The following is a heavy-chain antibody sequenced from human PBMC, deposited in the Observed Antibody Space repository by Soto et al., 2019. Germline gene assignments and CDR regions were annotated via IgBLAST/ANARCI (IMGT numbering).Heavy chain of an antibody. Sequence: EVQLVESGGGLVQPGGSLRLSCAASGFSLSDYWMNWVRQAPGKGLEWVAIIKQDGSERYYVDSVKGRFTISRDNAKNSLYLQMSSLRVEDTALYYCARSRGWVHDYWGQGTLVTVSS. CDR2: IKQDGSER. J-gene: IGHJ4*02. CDR1: GFSLSDYW. CDR3: ARSRGWVHDY. D-gene: IGHD6-19*01. V-gene: IGHV3-7*01.